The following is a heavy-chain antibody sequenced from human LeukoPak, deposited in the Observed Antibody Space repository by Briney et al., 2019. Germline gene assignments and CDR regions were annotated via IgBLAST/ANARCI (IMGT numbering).Heavy chain of an antibody. CDR3: ARDRGPRTGLMVREAYDY. J-gene: IGHJ4*02. V-gene: IGHV3-74*01. Sequence: PGGSLRLSCAASGFTFSDYWIHWVRQAPGKGLVWVSRINTDGSITNYADSVKGRFSISRDNAKNTLYLQMSSLRAEDTAVYYCARDRGPRTGLMVREAYDYWGQGTLVTVSS. CDR1: GFTFSDYW. D-gene: IGHD3-10*01. CDR2: INTDGSIT.